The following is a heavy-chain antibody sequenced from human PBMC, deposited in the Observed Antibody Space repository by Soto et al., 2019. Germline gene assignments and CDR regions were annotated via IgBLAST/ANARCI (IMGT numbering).Heavy chain of an antibody. Sequence: LRLSCAASGFTFSSYGMHWVRQAPGKGLEWVAVIPYDGSNKYYADSVKGRFTISRDNSKNTLYLQMNSLRAEDTAVYYCAKDQGGGYVGVGYCGQGTLVTVSS. D-gene: IGHD5-12*01. CDR3: AKDQGGGYVGVGY. CDR2: IPYDGSNK. J-gene: IGHJ4*02. CDR1: GFTFSSYG. V-gene: IGHV3-30*18.